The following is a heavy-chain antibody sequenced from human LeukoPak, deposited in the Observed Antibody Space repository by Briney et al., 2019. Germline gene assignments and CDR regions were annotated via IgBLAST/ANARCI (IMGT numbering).Heavy chain of an antibody. Sequence: GGSLRLSCAASGFTFSSHWMGWVRQAPGKGLEWVANIKEDGSEKYYVDSVKGRFTISRDNAKNSLYLQMNSLRVEDTAVYYCARYYDFWGGYYYYFDYWGQGTLVTVSS. D-gene: IGHD3-3*01. CDR1: GFTFSSHW. V-gene: IGHV3-7*01. CDR2: IKEDGSEK. CDR3: ARYYDFWGGYYYYFDY. J-gene: IGHJ4*02.